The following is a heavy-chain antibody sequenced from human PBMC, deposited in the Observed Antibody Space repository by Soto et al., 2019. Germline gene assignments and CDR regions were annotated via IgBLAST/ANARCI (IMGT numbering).Heavy chain of an antibody. CDR2: LSDSGNSI. D-gene: IGHD6-13*01. J-gene: IGHJ4*02. V-gene: IGHV3-23*01. CDR3: AKVSSSWYAGFFDL. CDR1: GFTFSSHA. Sequence: PGGSLRLSCTASGFTFSSHAMTWVRQAPGKGLEWVSGLSDSGNSIYYADSVKGRFTISRDNSMNTLYLQMKTLRAEDTAVYYCAKVSSSWYAGFFDLWGQGTLVTVSS.